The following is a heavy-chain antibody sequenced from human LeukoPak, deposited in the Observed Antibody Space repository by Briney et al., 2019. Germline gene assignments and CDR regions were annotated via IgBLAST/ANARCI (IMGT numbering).Heavy chain of an antibody. CDR2: IIPIFGTA. Sequence: GASVKVSCKASGYTFTSYGISWVRQAPGQGLEWMEGIIPIFGTANYAQKFQGRVTITADESTSTAYMELSSLRSEDTAVYYCARAGGCTNGVCYISNWFDPWGQGTLVTVSS. J-gene: IGHJ5*02. V-gene: IGHV1-69*13. D-gene: IGHD2-8*01. CDR3: ARAGGCTNGVCYISNWFDP. CDR1: GYTFTSYG.